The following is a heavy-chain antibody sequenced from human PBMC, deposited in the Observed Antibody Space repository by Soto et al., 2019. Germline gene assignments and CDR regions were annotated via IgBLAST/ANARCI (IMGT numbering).Heavy chain of an antibody. Sequence: QVHLVESGGGVVQPGRSLRLSCAASGFTFSTHAMHWVRQAPGKGLECVAIVSFDGSNKYYADSVKGRFTISRDNSKNTLYLQMSGLTPEDTAFYYCARDQTGITTAGGGRIDHWGQGTLVTVSS. J-gene: IGHJ4*02. V-gene: IGHV3-30-3*01. D-gene: IGHD6-13*01. CDR3: ARDQTGITTAGGGRIDH. CDR2: VSFDGSNK. CDR1: GFTFSTHA.